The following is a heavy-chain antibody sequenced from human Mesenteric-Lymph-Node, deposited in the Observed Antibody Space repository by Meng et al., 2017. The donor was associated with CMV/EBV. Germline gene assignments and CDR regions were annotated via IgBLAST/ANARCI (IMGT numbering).Heavy chain of an antibody. J-gene: IGHJ4*02. CDR2: IYYSGCT. CDR3: ARGGGLPDY. CDR1: GGSISSSSYY. V-gene: IGHV4-39*07. Sequence: SETLSLTCTVSGGSISSSSYYWGWIRQPPGKGLEWIGSIYYSGCTYYNPSLKSRVTISVDTSKNQFSLKLSSVTAADTAVYYCARGGGLPDYWGQGTLVTVSS. D-gene: IGHD5-18*01.